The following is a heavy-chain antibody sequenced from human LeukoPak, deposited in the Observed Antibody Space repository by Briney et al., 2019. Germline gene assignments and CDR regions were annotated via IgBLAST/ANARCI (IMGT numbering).Heavy chain of an antibody. CDR3: ASLDYGSGSEDY. CDR2: ITPIFGTA. CDR1: GGTFSSYA. J-gene: IGHJ4*02. D-gene: IGHD3-10*01. V-gene: IGHV1-69*13. Sequence: SVKVSCKASGGTFSSYAISWVRQAPGQGLEWMGGITPIFGTANYAQKFQGRVTITADESTSTAYMELGSLRSEDTAVYYCASLDYGSGSEDYWGQGTLVTVSS.